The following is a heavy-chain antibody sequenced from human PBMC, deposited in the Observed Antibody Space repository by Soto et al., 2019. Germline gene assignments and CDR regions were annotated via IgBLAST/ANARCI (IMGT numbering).Heavy chain of an antibody. Sequence: GESLKISCKGSGYSFTSYWISWVRQMPGKGLEWMGRIDPSDSYTNYSPSFQGHVTISADKSISTAYLQWSSLKASDTAMYYCARSGYDFWSGYYTYYYYGMDVWGQGTTVPSP. CDR2: IDPSDSYT. CDR1: GYSFTSYW. CDR3: ARSGYDFWSGYYTYYYYGMDV. J-gene: IGHJ6*02. D-gene: IGHD3-3*01. V-gene: IGHV5-10-1*01.